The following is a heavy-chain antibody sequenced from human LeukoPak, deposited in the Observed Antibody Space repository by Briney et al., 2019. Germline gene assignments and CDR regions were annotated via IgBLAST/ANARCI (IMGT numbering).Heavy chain of an antibody. V-gene: IGHV4-4*07. D-gene: IGHD3-22*01. Sequence: SETLSLTCTVSGGSISSYYWSWIRQPAGKGLEWIGRIYTSGSTNYNPSLKSRVAMSVDTSKNQFSLKLSSVTAADTAVYYCARVTGYMIEDYFDYWGQGTLVTVSS. CDR2: IYTSGST. J-gene: IGHJ4*02. CDR3: ARVTGYMIEDYFDY. CDR1: GGSISSYY.